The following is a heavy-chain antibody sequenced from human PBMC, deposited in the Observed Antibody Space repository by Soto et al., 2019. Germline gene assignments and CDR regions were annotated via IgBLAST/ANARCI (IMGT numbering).Heavy chain of an antibody. Sequence: QVQLGESGGGVVQPGRSLRLSCAASGFTFSSYSMHWVRQAPGRGLEWVAVISYGGTNKYYADSVKGRFTISRDNAENTLYLQMNSLRAEDTAVYHCARSLIDAYNTFDYWGQGTLVTVSS. J-gene: IGHJ4*02. CDR2: ISYGGTNK. D-gene: IGHD3-16*01. CDR3: ARSLIDAYNTFDY. V-gene: IGHV3-30-3*01. CDR1: GFTFSSYS.